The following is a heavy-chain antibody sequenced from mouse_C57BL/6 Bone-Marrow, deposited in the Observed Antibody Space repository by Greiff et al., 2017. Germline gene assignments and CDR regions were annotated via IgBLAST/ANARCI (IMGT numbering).Heavy chain of an antibody. CDR2: IYPRSGNT. V-gene: IGHV1-81*01. Sequence: QVQLQQSGAELARPGASVKLSCKASGYTFTSYGISWVKQRTGQGLEWIGEIYPRSGNTYYNEKFKGKATLPADKSSSTAYMELRSLTSEDSALYFCARSPGGDYWGQGTSVTVSS. J-gene: IGHJ4*01. CDR3: ARSPGGDY. CDR1: GYTFTSYG. D-gene: IGHD4-1*01.